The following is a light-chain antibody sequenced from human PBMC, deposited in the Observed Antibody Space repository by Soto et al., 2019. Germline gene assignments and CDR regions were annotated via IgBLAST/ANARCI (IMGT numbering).Light chain of an antibody. CDR1: SNDIGGYNY. J-gene: IGLJ2*01. CDR3: SSYAGSSARVV. V-gene: IGLV2-14*01. CDR2: EGT. Sequence: QSALTQPASVSGSPGQSITISCTGTSNDIGGYNYVSWLQQHPGEAPKLIIYEGTKRPSEISDRFSGSESDTTASLIISGLQPEDEADYYCSSYAGSSARVVFGGGTKLTVL.